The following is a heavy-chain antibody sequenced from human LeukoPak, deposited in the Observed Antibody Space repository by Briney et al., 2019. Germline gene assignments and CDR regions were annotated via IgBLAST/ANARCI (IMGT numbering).Heavy chain of an antibody. Sequence: GGSLRLSCAASGFTFNGYWMSWVRQAPGKGLEWVANIKEDGSEKYYVDSVKGRFTISRDNAKNSLYLQMNSLRAEDTAVYYCAKDGVYSSGWLLYWGQGTLVTVSS. CDR2: IKEDGSEK. V-gene: IGHV3-7*03. CDR1: GFTFNGYW. J-gene: IGHJ4*02. D-gene: IGHD6-19*01. CDR3: AKDGVYSSGWLLY.